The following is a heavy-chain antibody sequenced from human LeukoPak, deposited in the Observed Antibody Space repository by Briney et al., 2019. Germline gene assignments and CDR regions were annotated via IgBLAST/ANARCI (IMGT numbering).Heavy chain of an antibody. CDR2: INHSGST. D-gene: IGHD6-6*01. CDR1: GGSFSGYY. CDR3: ARCSSSTPNNWFDP. J-gene: IGHJ5*02. Sequence: SETLSLTCAVYGGSFSGYYWSWIRQPPGKGLEWIGEINHSGSTNYNPSLKSRVTISVDTSKNQFSLKLSSVTAADTAVYYCARCSSSTPNNWFDPWGQGTLVTVSS. V-gene: IGHV4-34*01.